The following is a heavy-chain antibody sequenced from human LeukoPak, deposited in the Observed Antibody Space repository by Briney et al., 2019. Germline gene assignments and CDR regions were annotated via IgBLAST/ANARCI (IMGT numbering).Heavy chain of an antibody. CDR2: ISAYNANT. CDR1: GYTFTSYG. V-gene: IGHV1-18*01. J-gene: IGHJ4*02. CDR3: ARDRGSMVRVVPYLDY. D-gene: IGHD3-10*01. Sequence: ASVKVSCKASGYTFTSYGISWVRQAPGHGLEWMGWISAYNANTNYAQKLQGRVTMTTDTSTSTAYMERRSLRSDDTAVYYCARDRGSMVRVVPYLDYWGQGTLVTVSS.